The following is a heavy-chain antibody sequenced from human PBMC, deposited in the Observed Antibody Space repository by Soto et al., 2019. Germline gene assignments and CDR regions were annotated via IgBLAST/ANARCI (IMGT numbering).Heavy chain of an antibody. CDR2: IDHSGST. CDR1: GGSFSGYY. J-gene: IGHJ6*03. Sequence: SETLSLTCAVYGGSFSGYYWSWIRQPPGKGLEWIGEIDHSGSTNYNPSLKSRVTISVDTSKNQFSLKLSSVTAADTAVYYCARTRFDYDFWSGSPNYYYYYYMDVWGKGTTVTVSS. D-gene: IGHD3-3*01. CDR3: ARTRFDYDFWSGSPNYYYYYYMDV. V-gene: IGHV4-34*01.